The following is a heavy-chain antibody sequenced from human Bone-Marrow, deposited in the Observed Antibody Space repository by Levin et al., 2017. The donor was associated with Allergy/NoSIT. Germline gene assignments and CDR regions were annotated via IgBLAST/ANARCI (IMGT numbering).Heavy chain of an antibody. V-gene: IGHV3-72*01. D-gene: IGHD4-17*01. Sequence: SCAASGFNFGWHYMDWVRQAPGKGLEWVGRIRNKLNGYTTRYVASVEGRFTISRDDSRNSLYLQMNSLKSDDTAVYFCVRVSSGDYGEKYWYFDLWGRGTLVTVSS. J-gene: IGHJ2*01. CDR3: VRVSSGDYGEKYWYFDL. CDR2: IRNKLNGYTT. CDR1: GFNFGWHY.